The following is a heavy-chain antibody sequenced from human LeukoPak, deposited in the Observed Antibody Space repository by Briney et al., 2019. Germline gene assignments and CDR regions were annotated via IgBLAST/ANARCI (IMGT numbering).Heavy chain of an antibody. J-gene: IGHJ4*02. D-gene: IGHD1-1*01. CDR1: GFAFSSYG. V-gene: IGHV3-23*01. CDR3: AKTPRGEQLEFDF. Sequence: QPGESLRLSCAASGFAFSSYGMTWVRQAPGKGLEWVSAISGSGGSTYYADSVKGRFTISRDNSKNTLYLQMNSLRAEDTAVYYCAKTPRGEQLEFDFWGQGTLVTVSS. CDR2: ISGSGGST.